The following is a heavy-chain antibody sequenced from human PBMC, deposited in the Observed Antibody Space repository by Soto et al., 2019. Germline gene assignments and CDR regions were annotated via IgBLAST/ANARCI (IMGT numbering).Heavy chain of an antibody. CDR3: AKDAGRYCTSASCSAFPLLDY. D-gene: IGHD2-2*01. V-gene: IGHV3-23*01. J-gene: IGHJ4*02. CDR2: ISGSAGST. Sequence: ESGGGLVQPGGSLRLSCAASGFTFSTYAMSWVRQAPGKGLEWVSSISGSAGSTYYAESVKGRFTVSRDNSKDTLYLQMNSLRAEDTAVYYCAKDAGRYCTSASCSAFPLLDYWGQGTLVTVSS. CDR1: GFTFSTYA.